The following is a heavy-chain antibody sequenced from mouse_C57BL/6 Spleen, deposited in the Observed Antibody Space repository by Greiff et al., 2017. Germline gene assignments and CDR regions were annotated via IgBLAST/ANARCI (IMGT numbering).Heavy chain of an antibody. Sequence: QVQLQQSGAELVRPGASVTLSCKASGYTFTDYEMHWVKQTPVHGLEWIGAIDPETGGTAYNQKFKGKAILTADKSSSTAYMELRSLTSEDSAVYYCAGGYDYDIAYWGQGTLVTVSA. D-gene: IGHD2-4*01. CDR1: GYTFTDYE. CDR3: AGGYDYDIAY. V-gene: IGHV1-15*01. J-gene: IGHJ3*01. CDR2: IDPETGGT.